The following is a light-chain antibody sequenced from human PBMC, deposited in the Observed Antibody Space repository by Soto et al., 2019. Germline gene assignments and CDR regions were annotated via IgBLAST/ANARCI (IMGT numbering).Light chain of an antibody. CDR1: KSISRSF. CDR2: GAS. J-gene: IGKJ1*01. Sequence: ENGLTQSPGTLSLSTGERATLSRRASKSISRSFLAWYQQRPGQSPRLIIYGASSRATGIPDRFSGSGSGTDFTLTISRLDLEDSAFYYCQQYVTSSWTFGQGSKVDI. V-gene: IGKV3-20*01. CDR3: QQYVTSSWT.